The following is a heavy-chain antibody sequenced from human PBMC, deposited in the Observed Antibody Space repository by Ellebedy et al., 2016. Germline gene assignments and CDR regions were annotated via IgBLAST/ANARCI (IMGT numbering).Heavy chain of an antibody. J-gene: IGHJ4*02. V-gene: IGHV3-30*03. CDR1: GFTFSSYG. D-gene: IGHD5-12*01. CDR2: ISYDGSNK. CDR3: ARAYSGYDQFDY. Sequence: GESLKISXAASGFTFSSYGMHWVRQAPGKGLEWVAVISYDGSNKYYADSVKGRFTISRDNSKNTLYLQMNSLRAEDTAVYYCARAYSGYDQFDYWGQGTLVTVSS.